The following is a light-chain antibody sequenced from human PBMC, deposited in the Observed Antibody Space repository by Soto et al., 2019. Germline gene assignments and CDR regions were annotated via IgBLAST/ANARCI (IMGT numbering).Light chain of an antibody. V-gene: IGLV1-40*01. CDR3: QSYDSSVSGYV. CDR1: SSNIGAGYR. Sequence: QSVLTQAPSVSGAPGQRVTLSCTGTSSNIGAGYRVHWYQQLPGTAPKLLIYDNTYRPSGVPDRFSASKSGTSASLDITGLQAEDEADYFCQSYDSSVSGYVFGTGTKLTVL. J-gene: IGLJ1*01. CDR2: DNT.